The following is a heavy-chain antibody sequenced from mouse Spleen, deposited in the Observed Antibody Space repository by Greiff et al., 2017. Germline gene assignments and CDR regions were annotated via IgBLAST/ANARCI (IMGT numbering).Heavy chain of an antibody. Sequence: EVKLMESGGGLVQPGGSRKLSCAASGFTFSSCGMHWVRQAPEKGLEWVAYISSGSSTIYYADTVKGRFTISRDNPKNTLFLQMTSLRSEDTAMYYCARGGSSYVYYAMDYWGQGTSVTVSS. D-gene: IGHD1-1*01. CDR2: ISSGSSTI. J-gene: IGHJ4*01. CDR3: ARGGSSYVYYAMDY. V-gene: IGHV5-17*02. CDR1: GFTFSSCG.